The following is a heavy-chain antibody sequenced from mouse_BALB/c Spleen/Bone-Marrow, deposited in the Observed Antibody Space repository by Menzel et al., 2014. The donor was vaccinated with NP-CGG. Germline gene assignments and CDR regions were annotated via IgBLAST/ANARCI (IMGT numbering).Heavy chain of an antibody. D-gene: IGHD2-12*01. J-gene: IGHJ4*01. CDR3: TRSRRAMDH. CDR2: INPSNGGT. V-gene: IGHV1S81*02. CDR1: GNTFTSYY. Sequence: LQESGAELVKPGASVKLSCKASGNTFTSYYMCWVKQRPGQGLEWIGEINPSNGGTNFNEKFKSKATLTVDKSSSTAYMSLSSLTSEDSAVYYCTRSRRAMDHWGQGTSVTVSS.